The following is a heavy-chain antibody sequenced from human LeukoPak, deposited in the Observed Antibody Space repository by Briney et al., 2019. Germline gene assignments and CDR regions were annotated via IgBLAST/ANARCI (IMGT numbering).Heavy chain of an antibody. Sequence: GGSLRLSCAASGFTFSSYAMHWVRQAPGKGLEWVAVISYDGSNKYYADSVKGRFTISRDNSKNTLYLQMNSLRAEDTAVYYCATSGYDSSGYYSLGAFDIWGQGTMVTVSS. CDR1: GFTFSSYA. CDR3: ATSGYDSSGYYSLGAFDI. D-gene: IGHD3-22*01. V-gene: IGHV3-30-3*01. CDR2: ISYDGSNK. J-gene: IGHJ3*02.